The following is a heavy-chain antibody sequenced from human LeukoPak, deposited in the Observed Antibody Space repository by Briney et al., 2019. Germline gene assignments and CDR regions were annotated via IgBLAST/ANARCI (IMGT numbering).Heavy chain of an antibody. J-gene: IGHJ4*02. V-gene: IGHV1-69*13. CDR3: ARVQSPYYDFWSGSSHFDY. Sequence: SVKVSCTASGYTFTSYAMNWVRQAPGQGLEWMGGIIPIFGTANYAQKFQGRVTITADESTSTAYMELSSLRSEDTAVYYCARVQSPYYDFWSGSSHFDYWGQGTLVTVSS. CDR2: IIPIFGTA. CDR1: GYTFTSYA. D-gene: IGHD3-3*01.